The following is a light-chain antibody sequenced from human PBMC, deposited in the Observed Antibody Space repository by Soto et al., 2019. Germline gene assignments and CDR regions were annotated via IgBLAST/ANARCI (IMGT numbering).Light chain of an antibody. Sequence: MTQSPSTLSASVGDRVTITCRASQSIRNNLAWYQQKPGQAPRLLIYDASTRATGIPARFSGSGSGTDLTLTISSLQSEDFAVYYCQQYNNWPPWTFGQGTKVESK. CDR2: DAS. V-gene: IGKV3-15*01. CDR1: QSIRNN. J-gene: IGKJ1*01. CDR3: QQYNNWPPWT.